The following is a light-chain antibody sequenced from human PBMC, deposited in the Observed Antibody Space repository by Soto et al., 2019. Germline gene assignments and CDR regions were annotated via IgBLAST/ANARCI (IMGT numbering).Light chain of an antibody. J-gene: IGLJ1*01. CDR2: EGS. V-gene: IGLV2-23*01. CDR1: SSDVGSYNL. Sequence: ALTQPASVSGSPGQSITISCTGTSSDVGSYNLVSWYQQHPGKAPKLMIYEGSKRPSGVSNRFSGSKSGSTASLTISGLQAEDEADYYCCSYAGTSSFYVFGTGTKVTVL. CDR3: CSYAGTSSFYV.